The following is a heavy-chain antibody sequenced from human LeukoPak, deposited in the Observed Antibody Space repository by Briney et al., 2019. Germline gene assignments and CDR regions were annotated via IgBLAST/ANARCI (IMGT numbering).Heavy chain of an antibody. CDR2: IIPMFGTA. Sequence: ASVKVPCKASGGTFSSYAISWVRQAPGQGLEWMGVIIPMFGTANYAQKFQGRVTITADKSTTTAYMELSSLRSVDTAMYYCARDRYYDFWSGSHYFDYWGQGTLVTVSS. V-gene: IGHV1-69*06. D-gene: IGHD3-3*01. CDR1: GGTFSSYA. J-gene: IGHJ4*02. CDR3: ARDRYYDFWSGSHYFDY.